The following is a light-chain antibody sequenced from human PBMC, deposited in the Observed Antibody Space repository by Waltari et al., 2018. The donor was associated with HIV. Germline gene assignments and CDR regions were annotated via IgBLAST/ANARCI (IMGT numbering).Light chain of an antibody. J-gene: IGLJ2*01. CDR2: GNT. Sequence: QSVLTQPPSVSGAPGQGVTLSCNGSSSNIGARYGVQWYPQLPGTAPTLLIFGNTNPPSGFPDRVSGSGCVASASLAITGLQAEDEADYYCQSYDCTLSGAVVGGGTKLTV. V-gene: IGLV1-40*01. CDR3: QSYDCTLSGAV. CDR1: SSNIGARYG.